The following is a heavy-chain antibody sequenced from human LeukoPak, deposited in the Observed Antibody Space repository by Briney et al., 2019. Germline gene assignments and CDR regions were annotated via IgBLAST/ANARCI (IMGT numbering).Heavy chain of an antibody. CDR1: GSSISSYY. CDR3: ARALYSSSCLDY. CDR2: IYYSGST. V-gene: IGHV4-59*01. D-gene: IGHD6-13*01. Sequence: SETLSLTCTVSGSSISSYYWSWIRQPPGKGLEWIGYIYYSGSTNYNPSLKSRVTISVDTSKNQFSLKLSSVTAADTAVYYCARALYSSSCLDYWGQGTLVTVSS. J-gene: IGHJ4*02.